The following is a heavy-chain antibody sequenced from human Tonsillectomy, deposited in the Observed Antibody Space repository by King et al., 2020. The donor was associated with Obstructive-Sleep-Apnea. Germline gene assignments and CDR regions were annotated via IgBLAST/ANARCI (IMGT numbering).Heavy chain of an antibody. CDR3: ARDHNWAFDH. Sequence: VQLVESGGGLVQPGGSLRLSCAASGFTFSSYSMNWVRQAPGKGLEWVSYIRISGSEMYYADSVKGRFTISRDNAKNSLCLQMNSLRPEDTAVFYCARDHNWAFDHWGQGTLVTVSS. J-gene: IGHJ4*02. D-gene: IGHD5-24*01. CDR2: IRISGSEM. CDR1: GFTFSSYS. V-gene: IGHV3-48*04.